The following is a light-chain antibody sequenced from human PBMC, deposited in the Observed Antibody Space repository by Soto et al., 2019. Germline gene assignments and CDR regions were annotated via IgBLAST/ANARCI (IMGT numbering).Light chain of an antibody. V-gene: IGKV3-11*01. CDR3: QQRSSWLT. CDR1: QSVGSY. Sequence: EIVLTQSPATLSLSPGEIANLSCRASQSVGSYLAWYQQKPGQAPRLLIYDASSRATGIPARFTGSGSGTDFTLTISSLEPEDFAVYYCQQRSSWLTFGGGTKVDI. J-gene: IGKJ4*01. CDR2: DAS.